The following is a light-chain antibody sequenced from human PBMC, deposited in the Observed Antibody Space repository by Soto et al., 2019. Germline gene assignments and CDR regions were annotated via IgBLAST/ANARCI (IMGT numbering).Light chain of an antibody. J-gene: IGLJ2*01. CDR2: DVS. V-gene: IGLV2-14*03. Sequence: QSALTQPAPVSGSPGQSITISCTGTSSDVGGYNYVSWYQQHPGKAPKLMIYDVSNRPSGVSNRFSGSKSGNTASLTISGLQAEDEAEYYCSSYTSTNTVVFGGGTKVTVL. CDR3: SSYTSTNTVV. CDR1: SSDVGGYNY.